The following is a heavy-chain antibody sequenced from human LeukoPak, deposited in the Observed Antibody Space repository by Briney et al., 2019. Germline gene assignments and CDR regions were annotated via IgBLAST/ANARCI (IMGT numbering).Heavy chain of an antibody. CDR2: ISYDGSNK. D-gene: IGHD6-19*01. Sequence: GGSLRLSCAASGFTFSSYGMHWVRQAPGKGLEWVAVISYDGSNKYYADSVKGRFTISRDNSKNTLYLQMNSLRAEDTAVYYCAKGQQSSSSGWYGYWGQGTLVTVSS. CDR1: GFTFSSYG. V-gene: IGHV3-30*18. J-gene: IGHJ4*02. CDR3: AKGQQSSSSGWYGY.